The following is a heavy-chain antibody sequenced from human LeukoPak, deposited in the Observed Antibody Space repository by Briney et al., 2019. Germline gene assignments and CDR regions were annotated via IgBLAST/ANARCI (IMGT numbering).Heavy chain of an antibody. CDR2: IYTSGST. V-gene: IGHV4-61*02. CDR3: ARARGTEAIDS. J-gene: IGHJ4*02. D-gene: IGHD6-25*01. Sequence: SETLSLTCTVSGGSITIGSYYWTWIRQPAGKGLEWIGRIYTSGSTNYNPSLRSRVTISVDTSKNQFSLKMRSVTAADTAVYYCARARGTEAIDSWGQGTLVTVSS. CDR1: GGSITIGSYY.